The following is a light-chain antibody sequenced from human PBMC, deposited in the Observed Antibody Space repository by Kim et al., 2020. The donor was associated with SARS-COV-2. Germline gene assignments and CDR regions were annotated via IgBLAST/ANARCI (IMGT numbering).Light chain of an antibody. V-gene: IGKV3-15*01. Sequence: PGERATLSCRASQSVSSNLAWYQQKPGQAPRLLIYGASTRATGIPARFSGSGSGTEFTLTISSLQSEDFAVYYCQQYNNWLTWTFGQGTKVDIK. CDR2: GAS. CDR3: QQYNNWLTWT. J-gene: IGKJ1*01. CDR1: QSVSSN.